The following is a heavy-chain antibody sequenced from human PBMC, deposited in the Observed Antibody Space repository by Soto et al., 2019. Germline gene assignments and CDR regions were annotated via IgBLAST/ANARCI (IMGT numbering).Heavy chain of an antibody. CDR1: GFTFSSYG. CDR3: ARADQRNYYYYGMDV. Sequence: QVQLVESGGGVVQPGRSLRLSCAASGFTFSSYGMHWVRQAPGKGLEWVAVIWYDGSNKYYADSVKGRFTISRDNSKNTLYLQMNSLRAEDTAVYYCARADQRNYYYYGMDVWGQGTTVTVSS. CDR2: IWYDGSNK. V-gene: IGHV3-33*01. J-gene: IGHJ6*02.